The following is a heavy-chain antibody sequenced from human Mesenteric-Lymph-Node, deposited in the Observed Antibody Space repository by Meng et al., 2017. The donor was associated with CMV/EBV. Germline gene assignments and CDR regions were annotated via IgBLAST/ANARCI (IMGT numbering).Heavy chain of an antibody. CDR1: GFTFSTYA. CDR2: ISGSGGST. J-gene: IGHJ5*02. Sequence: GESLKISCAASGFTFSTYAMSWVRQAPGKGLEWVSTISGSGGSTYYADSVKGRFTISRDNAKNSLYLQMNSLRAEDTAVYYCARGGGRNWFDPWGQGTLVTVSS. CDR3: ARGGGRNWFDP. V-gene: IGHV3-23*01. D-gene: IGHD2-15*01.